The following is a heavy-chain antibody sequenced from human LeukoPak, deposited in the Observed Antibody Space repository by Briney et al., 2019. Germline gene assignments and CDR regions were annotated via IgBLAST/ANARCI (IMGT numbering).Heavy chain of an antibody. J-gene: IGHJ5*02. CDR2: ISAYNGNT. CDR1: GYTFTSYG. D-gene: IGHD3-10*01. Sequence: ASVKVSCKASGYTFTSYGISWVRQAPGQGLEWMGWISAYNGNTNYAQKLQGRVTMTTDTSTSTAYMELRSLRSDDPAVYYCARVLWFGELSGGGNWFDPWGQGTLVTVSS. V-gene: IGHV1-18*01. CDR3: ARVLWFGELSGGGNWFDP.